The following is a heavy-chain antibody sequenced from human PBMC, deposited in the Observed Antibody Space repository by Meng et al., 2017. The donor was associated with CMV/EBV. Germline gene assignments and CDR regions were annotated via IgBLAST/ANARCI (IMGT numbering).Heavy chain of an antibody. J-gene: IGHJ4*02. Sequence: GPLVQAWAEGKNPGASWKVSCKVSGYTLTELSMHWVRQAPGKGLEWMGGFDPEDGETIYAQKFQGRVTMTEDTSTDTAYMELSSLRSEDTAVYYCATEIFGGWYSFDYWGQGTLVTVSS. CDR2: FDPEDGET. CDR3: ATEIFGGWYSFDY. V-gene: IGHV1-24*01. CDR1: GYTLTELS. D-gene: IGHD6-19*01.